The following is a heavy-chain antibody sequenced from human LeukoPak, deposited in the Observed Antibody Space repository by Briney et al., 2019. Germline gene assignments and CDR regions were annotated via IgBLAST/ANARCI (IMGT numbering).Heavy chain of an antibody. V-gene: IGHV4-39*01. CDR3: AQLSGYTYSGYGPTYYYYYYMDV. CDR2: IYYSGST. Sequence: SQTLSLTCTISGGSISSSSYYWGWIRQPPGKGLEWIGSIYYSGSTCYNPSLKSRVTISVDTSKNQFSLKLSSVTAADTAVYYCAQLSGYTYSGYGPTYYYYYYMDVWGKGTTVTVS. J-gene: IGHJ6*03. D-gene: IGHD5-12*01. CDR1: GGSISSSSYY.